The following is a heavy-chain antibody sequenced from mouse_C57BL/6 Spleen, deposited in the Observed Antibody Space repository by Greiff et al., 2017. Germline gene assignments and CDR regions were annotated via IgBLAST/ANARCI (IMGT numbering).Heavy chain of an antibody. J-gene: IGHJ2*01. Sequence: VQLQQSGAELVKPGASVKLSCTASGFNFKDYYMHWVKQRTEQGLEWIGRIDPDDGETKYAPKFQGKATLTADTSSTTAYLQLSSLTSEDTAVYYCARRYDGYNNYFDYWGQGTTLTVSS. V-gene: IGHV14-2*01. CDR2: IDPDDGET. CDR3: ARRYDGYNNYFDY. D-gene: IGHD2-3*01. CDR1: GFNFKDYY.